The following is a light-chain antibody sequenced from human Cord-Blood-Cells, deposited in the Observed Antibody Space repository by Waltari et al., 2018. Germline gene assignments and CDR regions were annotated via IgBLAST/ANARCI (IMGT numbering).Light chain of an antibody. V-gene: IGLV2-14*01. CDR2: DVN. Sequence: QSALTPPASVSGSPGQSITISCTGTSSDVGGYNYVSWYQQHPGKAPKLIIYDVNKRASVVSSRFSGSKSGNTASLTISGLQAEDEDDYYCSSYTSSSAHVFGTGTKVTVL. J-gene: IGLJ1*01. CDR3: SSYTSSSAHV. CDR1: SSDVGGYNY.